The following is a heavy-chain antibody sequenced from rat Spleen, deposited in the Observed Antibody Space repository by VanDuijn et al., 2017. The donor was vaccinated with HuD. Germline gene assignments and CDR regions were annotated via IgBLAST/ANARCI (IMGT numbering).Heavy chain of an antibody. Sequence: EVQLVESGGGFVQPGGSMKLSCAPSGFTFSNFDMAWVRQTPTKGLEWVASINFDGSGTYYRDSVKGRFTFSRDNAKNTLYLQMDSLRSEDTATYYCARRGASYWYFDFWGPGTMVTVSS. D-gene: IGHD5-1*01. CDR2: INFDGSGT. CDR1: GFTFSNFD. V-gene: IGHV5-25*01. J-gene: IGHJ1*01. CDR3: ARRGASYWYFDF.